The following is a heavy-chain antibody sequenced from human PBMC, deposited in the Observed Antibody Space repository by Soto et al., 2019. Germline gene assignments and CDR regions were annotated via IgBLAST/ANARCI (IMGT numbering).Heavy chain of an antibody. CDR1: GYTFTSYG. Sequence: QGQLVQSGAEVKKPGASVKVSCKASGYTFTSYGISWVRQAPGQGLEWKGWINPYNGNPNYAQKPQSRVTMTPDTSPSTAYMELRSLRSDDTAVYYCARDPVVGNWFDPWGQGTLVTVSS. D-gene: IGHD2-15*01. V-gene: IGHV1-18*01. CDR3: ARDPVVGNWFDP. J-gene: IGHJ5*02. CDR2: INPYNGNP.